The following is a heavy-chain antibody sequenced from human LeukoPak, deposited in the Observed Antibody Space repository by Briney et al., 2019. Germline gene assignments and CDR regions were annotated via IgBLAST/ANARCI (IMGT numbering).Heavy chain of an antibody. V-gene: IGHV3-33*01. CDR2: IWFDGKNE. J-gene: IGHJ6*02. CDR3: ARDRHCANGVCHSPPGMDV. D-gene: IGHD2-8*01. Sequence: GRSLRLSCAASGFTFSSYGMHWVRQAPGKGLEWVADIWFDGKNEHSADSVKGRFTISRDNSKNTMYLQINSLRAEDTAVYYCARDRHCANGVCHSPPGMDVWGQGTTVTVSS. CDR1: GFTFSSYG.